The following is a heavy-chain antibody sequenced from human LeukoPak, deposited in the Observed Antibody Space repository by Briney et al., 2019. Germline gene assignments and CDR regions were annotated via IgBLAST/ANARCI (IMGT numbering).Heavy chain of an antibody. D-gene: IGHD2-21*02. CDR1: GFTFSNYG. CDR2: ISGSDGST. CDR3: AKDLAYCGGDCYPPGYFDY. Sequence: GGSLRLSCGASGFTFSNYGMLWVRQAPGKGLEWVSGISGSDGSTNYADSVKGRFTISRDNSKNTLYLQMNSLRAEDTAVYYCAKDLAYCGGDCYPPGYFDYWGQGTLVTVSS. J-gene: IGHJ4*02. V-gene: IGHV3-23*01.